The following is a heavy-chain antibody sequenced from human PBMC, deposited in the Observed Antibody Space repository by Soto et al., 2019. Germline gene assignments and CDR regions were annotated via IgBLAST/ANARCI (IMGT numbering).Heavy chain of an antibody. D-gene: IGHD6-19*01. CDR1: GFTFESHW. CDR2: IKTDGYAA. CDR3: VRESGVAADC. J-gene: IGHJ4*02. Sequence: VESGGVLVQPGGSLRLSCVASGFTFESHWMHWVRQAPGEGLVWVSRIKTDGYAAAYADSMKGRFTISRDNTKNTVYLQMNSLRAEDTAVYFCVRESGVAADCWGQGALVTVSS. V-gene: IGHV3-74*01.